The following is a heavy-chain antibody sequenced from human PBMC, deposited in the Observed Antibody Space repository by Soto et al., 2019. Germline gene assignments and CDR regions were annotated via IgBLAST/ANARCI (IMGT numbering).Heavy chain of an antibody. V-gene: IGHV1-8*02. CDR3: ARRGYSSSWYYYYYYGMDV. CDR2: MNPNSGNT. Sequence: ASVKVSCKASGYTFTGYYMNWVRQATGQGLEWMGWMNPNSGNTGYAQKFQGRVTMTRNTSISTAYMELSSLRSEDTAVYYCARRGYSSSWYYYYYYGMDVWGQGTTVTVSS. J-gene: IGHJ6*02. CDR1: GYTFTGYY. D-gene: IGHD6-13*01.